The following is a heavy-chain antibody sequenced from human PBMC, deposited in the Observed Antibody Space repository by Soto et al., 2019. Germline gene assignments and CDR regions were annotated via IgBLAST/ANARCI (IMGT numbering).Heavy chain of an antibody. CDR2: IYYSGST. CDR3: ASPTLGGGSYSGAFDI. V-gene: IGHV4-59*01. CDR1: GGSISSYY. D-gene: IGHD1-26*01. Sequence: KTSETLSLTCTVSGGSISSYYWSWIREPPGKGLEWIGYIYYSGSTNYNPSLKSRVTISVDTSKNQFSLKLSSVTAADTAVYYCASPTLGGGSYSGAFDIWGQGTMVTVSS. J-gene: IGHJ3*02.